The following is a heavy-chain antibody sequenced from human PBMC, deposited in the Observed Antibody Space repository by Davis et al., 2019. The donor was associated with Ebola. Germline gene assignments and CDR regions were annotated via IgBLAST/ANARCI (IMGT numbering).Heavy chain of an antibody. V-gene: IGHV1-18*01. CDR2: ISGFNGNT. J-gene: IGHJ3*02. Sequence: ASVKVSCKASGYTFSSYGFSWVRQAPGQGLEWMGWISGFNGNTNYAQKLQGRVTMTTDTSTSTAYMELRSLRSDDTAVYFCARTSIVGTTTTASDIWGQGTMVTVSS. CDR1: GYTFSSYG. CDR3: ARTSIVGTTTTASDI. D-gene: IGHD1-26*01.